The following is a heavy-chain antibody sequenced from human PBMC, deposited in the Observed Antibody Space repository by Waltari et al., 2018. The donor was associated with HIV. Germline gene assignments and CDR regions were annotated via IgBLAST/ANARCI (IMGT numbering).Heavy chain of an antibody. V-gene: IGHV4-34*01. Sequence: QVRLQEWGTGVLKPSETLSLSCAMYDGSFIGYYWTWIRQSPGRGLQWIGEINHAGATNYNPSLRSRLFFSIVTSKNQFYMKLTSVTVAVSSTYFCSRGYAAAASYFGLDVLVQVTTVTVSS. D-gene: IGHD6-13*01. J-gene: IGHJ6*02. CDR2: INHAGAT. CDR1: DGSFIGYY. CDR3: SRGYAAAASYFGLDV.